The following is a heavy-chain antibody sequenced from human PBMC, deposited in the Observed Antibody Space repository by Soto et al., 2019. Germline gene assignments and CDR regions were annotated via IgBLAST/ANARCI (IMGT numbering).Heavy chain of an antibody. CDR2: ISGSGGST. CDR1: GFTFSSYA. Sequence: GGSLRLSCAASGFTFSSYAMSWVRQAPGKGLEWVSAISGSGGSTYYADSVKGRFTISRDNSKNTLYLQMNSLRAEDTAVYYCAKDPRWNYYYYGMDVWGQGTTVTVSS. J-gene: IGHJ6*02. CDR3: AKDPRWNYYYYGMDV. V-gene: IGHV3-23*01.